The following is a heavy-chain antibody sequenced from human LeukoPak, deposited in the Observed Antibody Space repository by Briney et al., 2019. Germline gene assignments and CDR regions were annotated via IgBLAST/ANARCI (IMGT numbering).Heavy chain of an antibody. CDR2: IYYSGST. D-gene: IGHD3-22*01. V-gene: IGHV4-30-4*07. J-gene: IGHJ4*02. Sequence: PSETLSLTCAVSGGSISSGGYSWSWIRQPPGKGLEWIGYIYYSGSTYYNPSLKSRVTISVDTSKNQFSLRLSSVTAADTAVFYCARRIGYDGSGYLATYFDYWGQGTLVTVSS. CDR1: GGSISSGGYS. CDR3: ARRIGYDGSGYLATYFDY.